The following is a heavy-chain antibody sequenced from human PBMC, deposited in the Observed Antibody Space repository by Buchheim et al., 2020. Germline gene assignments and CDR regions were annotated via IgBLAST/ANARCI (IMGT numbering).Heavy chain of an antibody. CDR1: GGSISSGGYY. D-gene: IGHD5-18*01. Sequence: QVQLQESGPGLVKPSQTLSLTCTVAGGSISSGGYYWSWIRQHPGKGLEWIGYIYNTGSTLYNPSLKSRVAMSVDTSKNQFSLKLSSVTAADTAVYYCAREREGGGYSYGHWRSFDYWGQGTL. CDR2: IYNTGST. CDR3: AREREGGGYSYGHWRSFDY. V-gene: IGHV4-31*03. J-gene: IGHJ4*02.